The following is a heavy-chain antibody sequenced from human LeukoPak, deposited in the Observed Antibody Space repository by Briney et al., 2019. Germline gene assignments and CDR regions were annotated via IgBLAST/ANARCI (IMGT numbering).Heavy chain of an antibody. D-gene: IGHD6-13*01. J-gene: IGHJ4*02. CDR3: ARRAEYSSSWNFDY. Sequence: SETLSLTCTVSGGSISSYYWSWIRQPPGKGLEWIGYIYYSGSTNYNPSLKSRVTISVDTSKNQFSLKLSSVTAADTAVYYCARRAEYSSSWNFDYWGQGTLVTVSS. CDR1: GGSISSYY. CDR2: IYYSGST. V-gene: IGHV4-59*08.